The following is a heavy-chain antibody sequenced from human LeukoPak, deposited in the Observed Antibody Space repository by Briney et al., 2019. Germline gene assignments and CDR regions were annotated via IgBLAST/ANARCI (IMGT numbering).Heavy chain of an antibody. V-gene: IGHV1-18*01. CDR3: ARDRDYDFWSGPAL. CDR2: ISAYNGNT. J-gene: IGHJ4*02. CDR1: GYTFTSYG. Sequence: GASVKVSCKASGYTFTSYGISWVRQAPGQGLEWMGWISAYNGNTNYAQKLQGRVTMTTDTSTSTAHMELRSLRSDDTAVYYCARDRDYDFWSGPALWGQGTLVTVSS. D-gene: IGHD3-3*01.